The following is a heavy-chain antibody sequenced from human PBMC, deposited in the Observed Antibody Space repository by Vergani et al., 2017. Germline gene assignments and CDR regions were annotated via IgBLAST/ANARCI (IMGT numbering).Heavy chain of an antibody. J-gene: IGHJ6*03. Sequence: QVQLVESGGGVVQPGRSLRLSCAASGFTLSSSCMHWVRQAPGKGLEWVAVISYDGSNKYYADSVKGRFTISRDNSKNTLYLQMNSLRAEDTAVYYCAKDLDYYYYMDVWGKGTTVTVSS. V-gene: IGHV3-30*18. CDR3: AKDLDYYYYMDV. CDR2: ISYDGSNK. CDR1: GFTLSSSC.